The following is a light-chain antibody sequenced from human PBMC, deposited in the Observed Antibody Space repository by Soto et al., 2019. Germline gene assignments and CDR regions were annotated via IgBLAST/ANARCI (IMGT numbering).Light chain of an antibody. CDR2: GAS. Sequence: EIVLTQSPATLSLSPGERATLSCRASQSISSYLAWYQRKPGQAPRLLIYGASTRATGIPARFSGSGSGTEFTLTISSLQSEDFAVYYCQQYNNWPRTFGQGTKVDI. J-gene: IGKJ1*01. CDR3: QQYNNWPRT. CDR1: QSISSY. V-gene: IGKV3-15*01.